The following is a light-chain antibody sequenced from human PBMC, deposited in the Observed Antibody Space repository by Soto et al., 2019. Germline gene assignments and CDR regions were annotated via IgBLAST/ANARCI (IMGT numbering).Light chain of an antibody. V-gene: IGKV1-39*01. CDR1: QSINTY. Sequence: QVTQPPSSLSASVGDRLTITCRASQSINTYVNWYQLKPGKAPKLLVYTSSNLQSGVPSRFSGSGSGTHFTLTINNLQPEDFATYFCQQSYDMQLSFGGGTKVDIK. CDR2: TSS. J-gene: IGKJ4*01. CDR3: QQSYDMQLS.